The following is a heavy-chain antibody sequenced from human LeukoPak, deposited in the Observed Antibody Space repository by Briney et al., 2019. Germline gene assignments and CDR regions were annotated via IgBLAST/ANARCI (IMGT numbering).Heavy chain of an antibody. J-gene: IGHJ4*02. D-gene: IGHD3-22*01. CDR3: ARDHENGYYIH. V-gene: IGHV3-7*01. CDR1: GFTFRDYW. Sequence: PGGSLRLSCIASGFTFRDYWMTWVRRAPGKGPEWVANIRRDGGAAYYVDSVKGRFTISRDNAENSLFLQMNSLRVEDTAVYYCARDHENGYYIHWGQGTLVTVSS. CDR2: IRRDGGAA.